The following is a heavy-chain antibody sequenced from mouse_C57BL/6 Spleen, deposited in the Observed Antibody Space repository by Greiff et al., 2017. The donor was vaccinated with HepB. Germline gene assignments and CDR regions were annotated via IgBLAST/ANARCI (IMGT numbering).Heavy chain of an antibody. D-gene: IGHD1-1*01. V-gene: IGHV2-6-1*01. Sequence: VKLQESGPGLVAPSQSLSITCTVSGFSLTSYGVHWVRQPPGKGLEWLVVIWSDGSTTYNSALKSRLSISKDNSKSQVFLKMNSLQTDDTAMYYCARHEGYGSGSWFAYWGQGTLVTVSA. CDR3: ARHEGYGSGSWFAY. CDR1: GFSLTSYG. J-gene: IGHJ3*01. CDR2: IWSDGST.